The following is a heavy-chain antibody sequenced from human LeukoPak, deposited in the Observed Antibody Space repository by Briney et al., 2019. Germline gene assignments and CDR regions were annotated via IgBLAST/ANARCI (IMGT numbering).Heavy chain of an antibody. CDR3: ARVTRGYFDY. CDR2: VHYSGST. V-gene: IGHV4-59*01. D-gene: IGHD2-21*02. J-gene: IGHJ4*02. Sequence: PSETLSLTCTVSGDSISNYFWSWIRQPPRKGLEWMAYVHYSGSTNYNPSLKSRVTISVDTSENQFSLRVNSVTAADTAVYYCARVTRGYFDYWGQGTLVTVSS. CDR1: GDSISNYF.